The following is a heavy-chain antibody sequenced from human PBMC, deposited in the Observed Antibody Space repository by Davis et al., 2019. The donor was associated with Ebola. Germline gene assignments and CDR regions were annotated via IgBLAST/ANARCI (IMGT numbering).Heavy chain of an antibody. J-gene: IGHJ5*02. V-gene: IGHV5-51*01. D-gene: IGHD3-3*01. CDR1: GYSFTSYW. CDR3: ARAGNLEWLLLEGWFDP. Sequence: GESLKISCKGSGYSFTSYWIGWVRQMPGKGLEWMGIIHPGDSDTRYSPSFQGHVTFSADKSISTAYLQWSSLKASDTAVYYCARAGNLEWLLLEGWFDPWGQGTLVTVSS. CDR2: IHPGDSDT.